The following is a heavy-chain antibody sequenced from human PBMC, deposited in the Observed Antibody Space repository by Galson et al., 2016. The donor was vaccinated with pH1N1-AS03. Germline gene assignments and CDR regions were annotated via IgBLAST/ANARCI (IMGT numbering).Heavy chain of an antibody. Sequence: SLRLSCAASGFTFSNYAVHWVRQAPRKGLEWVTIISHDGSNKYYADFVKGRFTISRDNSKNTLYLQMNSLRAEDTAVYYCTRAAVGGPFDAFDIWGQGTMVTVSS. J-gene: IGHJ3*02. CDR3: TRAAVGGPFDAFDI. V-gene: IGHV3-30-3*01. D-gene: IGHD2-15*01. CDR2: ISHDGSNK. CDR1: GFTFSNYA.